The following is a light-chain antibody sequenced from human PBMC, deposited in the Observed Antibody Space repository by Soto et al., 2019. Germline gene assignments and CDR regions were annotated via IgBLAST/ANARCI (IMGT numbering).Light chain of an antibody. Sequence: EIVMTQSPATLSVSPGERATLSCRASQSVSSNLAWYQQKPGQAPRLLVYGASTRATGIPARFSGSGSGTEFTLTISSLQSEDFAVYHCLQYDHWPRTFGQGTKV. CDR3: LQYDHWPRT. CDR2: GAS. J-gene: IGKJ1*01. V-gene: IGKV3-15*01. CDR1: QSVSSN.